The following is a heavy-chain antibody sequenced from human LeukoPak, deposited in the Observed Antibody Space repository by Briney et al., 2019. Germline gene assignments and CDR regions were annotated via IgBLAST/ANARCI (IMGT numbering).Heavy chain of an antibody. V-gene: IGHV4-39*01. CDR3: ARLFRHVATINY. Sequence: SETLSLTCTVSGGSISSSGYYWGWIRQPPGKGLEWVGSNYYSGSTYYNPSLKSRVTISVDTSKNQFSLKLSSVTAADTAVYYCARLFRHVATINYWGQGTLVTVSS. CDR1: GGSISSSGYY. CDR2: NYYSGST. J-gene: IGHJ4*02. D-gene: IGHD5-24*01.